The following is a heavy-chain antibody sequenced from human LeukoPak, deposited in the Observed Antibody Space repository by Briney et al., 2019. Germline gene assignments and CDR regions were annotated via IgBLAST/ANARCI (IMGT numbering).Heavy chain of an antibody. J-gene: IGHJ4*02. CDR1: GYTLTSYG. CDR3: ARLILTPDHYYYDSSGYYYAFDY. D-gene: IGHD3-22*01. CDR2: ISAYNGNT. Sequence: ASVKVSCKASGYTLTSYGISWVRQAPGQGLEWMGWISAYNGNTNYAQKLQGRVTMTTDTSTSTAYMELRSLRSDDTAVYYCARLILTPDHYYYDSSGYYYAFDYWGQGTLVTVSS. V-gene: IGHV1-18*01.